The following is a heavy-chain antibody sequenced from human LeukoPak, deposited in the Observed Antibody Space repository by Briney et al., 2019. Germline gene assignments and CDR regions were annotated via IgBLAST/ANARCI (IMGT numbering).Heavy chain of an antibody. CDR1: GFTFSSYS. V-gene: IGHV3-21*01. D-gene: IGHD6-13*01. J-gene: IGHJ6*03. Sequence: PGGSLRLSCAASGFTFSSYSMNWVRQAPGKGLEWVSSISSGSSYINYADSVKGRFTISRDNAKNSLYLQMNSLRAEDTAVYYCARERSSGAAAGTTVGDYYYMDVWGKGTTVTVSS. CDR2: ISSGSSYI. CDR3: ARERSSGAAAGTTVGDYYYMDV.